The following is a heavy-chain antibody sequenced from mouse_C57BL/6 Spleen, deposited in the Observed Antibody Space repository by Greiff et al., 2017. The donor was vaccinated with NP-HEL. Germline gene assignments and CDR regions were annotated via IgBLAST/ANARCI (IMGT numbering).Heavy chain of an antibody. CDR2: IDPSDSYT. Sequence: VQLQQPGAELVRPGTSVKLSCKASGYTFTSYWMHWVKQRPGQGLEWIGVIDPSDSYTNYNQKFKGKATLTVDTSSSTAYMQLSSLTSEDSAVYYCARQGVGVSMDYWGQGTSVTVSS. D-gene: IGHD6-2*01. CDR1: GYTFTSYW. CDR3: ARQGVGVSMDY. J-gene: IGHJ4*01. V-gene: IGHV1-59*01.